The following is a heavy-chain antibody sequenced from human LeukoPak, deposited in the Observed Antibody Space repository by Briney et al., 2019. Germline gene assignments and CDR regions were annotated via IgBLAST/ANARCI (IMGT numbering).Heavy chain of an antibody. CDR3: ARETTGLARYFDY. J-gene: IGHJ4*02. Sequence: SETLSLTCTVSGGSISSGGYYWSWIRQPAGKGLEWIGRIYTSGSTNYNPSLKSRVTMSVDTSKNQFSLNLSSVTAADTAVYYCARETTGLARYFDYWGQGTLVTVSS. CDR2: IYTSGST. V-gene: IGHV4-61*02. CDR1: GGSISSGGYY. D-gene: IGHD4-11*01.